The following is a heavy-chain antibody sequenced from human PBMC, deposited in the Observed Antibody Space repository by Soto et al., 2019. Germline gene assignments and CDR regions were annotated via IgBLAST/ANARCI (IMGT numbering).Heavy chain of an antibody. D-gene: IGHD2-2*01. Sequence: QTGGSLRLSCAASGFTFDDYTMHWVRQAPGKGLEWVSLISWDGGSTYYADSVKGRFTISRDNSKNSLYLQMNSLRTEDTALYYCAKDITPAAMVDYYYGMDVWGQGTTVTVSS. V-gene: IGHV3-43*01. J-gene: IGHJ6*02. CDR1: GFTFDDYT. CDR3: AKDITPAAMVDYYYGMDV. CDR2: ISWDGGST.